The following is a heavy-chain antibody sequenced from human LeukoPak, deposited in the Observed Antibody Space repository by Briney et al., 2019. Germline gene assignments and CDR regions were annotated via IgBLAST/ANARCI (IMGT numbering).Heavy chain of an antibody. CDR2: INSDGSST. J-gene: IGHJ4*02. CDR3: ARTRGSSWSPDY. Sequence: GGSLRLSCAASGFTLSSYWMHWVRQAPGKGLVWVSRINSDGSSTSYADSVKGRFTIARDNAKNTLYLQMNSLRAEDTAVYYCARTRGSSWSPDYWGQGTLVTVSS. V-gene: IGHV3-74*01. CDR1: GFTLSSYW. D-gene: IGHD6-13*01.